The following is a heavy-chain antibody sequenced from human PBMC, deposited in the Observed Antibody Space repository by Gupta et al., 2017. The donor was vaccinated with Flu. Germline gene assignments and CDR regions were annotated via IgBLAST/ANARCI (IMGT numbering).Heavy chain of an antibody. Sequence: QVQLQQSGPGLVKPSQTLSLTCAISGDSLFSNNVAWNWIRQSPSRGLEWLGRTYYTSKWNNDYAVSVKSRISINPDTSKNQFSLQLSSVTPEDTAVYYCARGQHSAFDIWAHGTEVTVSS. D-gene: IGHD3-3*02. J-gene: IGHJ3*02. CDR3: ARGQHSAFDI. CDR1: GDSLFSNNVA. V-gene: IGHV6-1*01. CDR2: TYYTSKWNN.